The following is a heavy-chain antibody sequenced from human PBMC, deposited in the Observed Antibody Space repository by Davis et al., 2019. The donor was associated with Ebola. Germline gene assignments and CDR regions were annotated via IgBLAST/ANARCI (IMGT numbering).Heavy chain of an antibody. CDR2: IIPILGIA. V-gene: IGHV1-69*02. Sequence: AASVKVSCKASGGTFSTYTISWVRQAPGQGLEWMGRIIPILGIANYAQKFQGRVTITADKSTSTAYMELGSLRSEDTAVYYCARGPSVATAHYFDYWGQGTLVTVSS. CDR1: GGTFSTYT. D-gene: IGHD2-21*02. J-gene: IGHJ4*02. CDR3: ARGPSVATAHYFDY.